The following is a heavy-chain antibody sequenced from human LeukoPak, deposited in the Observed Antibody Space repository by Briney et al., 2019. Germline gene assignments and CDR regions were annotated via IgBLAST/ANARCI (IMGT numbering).Heavy chain of an antibody. CDR3: ARARFGRYCSGGSCHRNAFDI. V-gene: IGHV3-21*01. CDR1: GFTFSSYS. J-gene: IGHJ3*02. CDR2: ISSSSSYI. Sequence: GGSLRLSCAASGFTFSSYSMNWVRQAPGKGLEWLSSISSSSSYIYYADSVKGRFTISRDNAKNSLYLQMNSLRAEDTAVYYCARARFGRYCSGGSCHRNAFDIWGQGTMVTVSS. D-gene: IGHD2-15*01.